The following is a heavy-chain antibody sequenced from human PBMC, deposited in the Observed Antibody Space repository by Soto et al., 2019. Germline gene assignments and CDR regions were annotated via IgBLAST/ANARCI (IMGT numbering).Heavy chain of an antibody. J-gene: IGHJ5*02. V-gene: IGHV3-73*01. D-gene: IGHD2-2*01. CDR1: GFTFSGSA. CDR3: TRHPAGFDP. Sequence: EVQLVEPGGGLVQPGGSLKLSCAASGFTFSGSAMHWVRQASGKGLEWVGRIRSKANSYATAYAASVKGRFTISRDESKNTAYLQMNSLKPEDTAVYYCTRHPAGFDPWGQGTLVTVSS. CDR2: IRSKANSYAT.